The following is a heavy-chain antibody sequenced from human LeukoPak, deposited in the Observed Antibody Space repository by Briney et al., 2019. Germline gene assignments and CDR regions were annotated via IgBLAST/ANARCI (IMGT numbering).Heavy chain of an antibody. Sequence: GGSLRLSCAASGFTFDDYAMPWVRHAPGKGLEWVSGISWNSGSIGYADSVKGRFTISRDNAKNSLYLQMNSLRAEDTALYYCAKAGGYSYGYYFDYWGQGTLVTVSS. CDR2: ISWNSGSI. CDR1: GFTFDDYA. V-gene: IGHV3-9*01. J-gene: IGHJ4*02. CDR3: AKAGGYSYGYYFDY. D-gene: IGHD5-18*01.